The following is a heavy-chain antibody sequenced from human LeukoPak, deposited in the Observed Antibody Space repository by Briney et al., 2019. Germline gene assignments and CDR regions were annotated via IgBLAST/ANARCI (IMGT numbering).Heavy chain of an antibody. CDR2: IIPILGIA. CDR1: GGTFISYA. J-gene: IGHJ4*02. V-gene: IGHV1-69*04. Sequence: SVKVSFKASGGTFISYAISWVRQAPGQGLEWMGRIIPILGIANYAQKFQGRVTITADKSTSTAYMELSSLRSEDTAVYYCARDRTGDYVVDYWGQGTLVTVSS. D-gene: IGHD4-17*01. CDR3: ARDRTGDYVVDY.